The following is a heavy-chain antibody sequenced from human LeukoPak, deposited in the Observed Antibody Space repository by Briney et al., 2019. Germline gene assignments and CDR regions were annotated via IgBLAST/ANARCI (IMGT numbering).Heavy chain of an antibody. J-gene: IGHJ3*02. CDR3: ARTMITFGGVIVVDAFDI. V-gene: IGHV1-18*01. Sequence: GASVKVSCKASGYTFNKYGINWVRQAPGQGLEWMGWISAYNGDTNYAQKFQGRVTMTRNTSISTAYMELSSLRSEDTAVYYCARTMITFGGVIVVDAFDIWGQGTMVTVSS. D-gene: IGHD3-16*02. CDR1: GYTFNKYG. CDR2: ISAYNGDT.